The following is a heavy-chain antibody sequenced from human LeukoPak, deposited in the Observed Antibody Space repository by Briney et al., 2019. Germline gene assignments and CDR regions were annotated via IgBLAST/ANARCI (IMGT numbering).Heavy chain of an antibody. CDR2: IYHSEST. J-gene: IGHJ6*03. D-gene: IGHD1-1*01. CDR3: ARRAVLRNYYYYYYMDV. Sequence: SETLSLTCTVSGYSISSGHYWGWIRQPPGKGLEWIGSIYHSESTYYNPSLKSRVTISVDTSKNQFSLKLSSVTAADTAVYYCARRAVLRNYYYYYYMDVWGKGTTVTISS. CDR1: GYSISSGHY. V-gene: IGHV4-38-2*02.